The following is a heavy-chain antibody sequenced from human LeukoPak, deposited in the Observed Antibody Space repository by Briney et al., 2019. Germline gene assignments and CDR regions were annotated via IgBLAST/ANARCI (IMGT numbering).Heavy chain of an antibody. CDR2: ISGSGSTI. V-gene: IGHV3-11*01. J-gene: IGHJ4*02. CDR3: ARSGTRDIVVVPAAI. CDR1: GFTFSDYY. Sequence: GGSLRLSCAASGFTFSDYYMSWIRQAPGKGLEWVSDISGSGSTIYYADSVKGRFTISRDNSKNTLYLQMNSLRAEDTAVYYCARSGTRDIVVVPAAIWGQGTLVTVSS. D-gene: IGHD2-2*01.